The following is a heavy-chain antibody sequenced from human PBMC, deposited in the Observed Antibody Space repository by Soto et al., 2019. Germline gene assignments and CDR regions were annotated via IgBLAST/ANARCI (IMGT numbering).Heavy chain of an antibody. CDR2: IYYSGST. CDR1: GGSISSGGYY. Sequence: KPSETLSLTCTVSGGSISSGGYYWSWIRQHPGKGLEWIGYIYYSGSTYYNPSLKSRVTISVDTSKNQFSLKLSSVTAADTAVYYCARDRSSSSLGWFDPWGQGTLVTVSS. D-gene: IGHD6-6*01. J-gene: IGHJ5*02. V-gene: IGHV4-31*03. CDR3: ARDRSSSSLGWFDP.